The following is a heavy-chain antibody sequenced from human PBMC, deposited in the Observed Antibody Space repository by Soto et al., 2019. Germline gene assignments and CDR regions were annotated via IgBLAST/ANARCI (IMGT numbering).Heavy chain of an antibody. Sequence: EVQLVESGGGLIQPGGSLRLSCAASGFTVSSNYMSWVRQAPGKGLEWVSVIYSGGSTYYADSVKGRFTISRDNSKNTLYLQMNSLRAEDTAVYYCARDRVRGELWTNYYYSGMDVWGQGTTVTVSS. CDR1: GFTVSSNY. CDR2: IYSGGST. D-gene: IGHD3-16*01. J-gene: IGHJ6*02. CDR3: ARDRVRGELWTNYYYSGMDV. V-gene: IGHV3-53*01.